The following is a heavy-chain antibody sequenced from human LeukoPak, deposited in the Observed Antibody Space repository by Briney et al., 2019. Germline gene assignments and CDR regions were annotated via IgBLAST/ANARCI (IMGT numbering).Heavy chain of an antibody. CDR3: ARLTPPFGAAAGSFDY. D-gene: IGHD6-13*01. V-gene: IGHV4-59*08. CDR1: GGSISSYY. Sequence: SETLSLTCTVSGGSISSYYWSWIRQPPGKGLEWIGYIYYSGSTNYNPSLKSRVTISVDTSKNQFSLKLSSVTAADTAVYYCARLTPPFGAAAGSFDYWGQGTLVTVSS. CDR2: IYYSGST. J-gene: IGHJ4*02.